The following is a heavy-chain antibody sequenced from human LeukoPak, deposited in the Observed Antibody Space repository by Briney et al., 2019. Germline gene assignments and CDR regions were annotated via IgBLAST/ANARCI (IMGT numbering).Heavy chain of an antibody. CDR1: GYTFTSYD. D-gene: IGHD6-13*01. CDR3: ARIEGSSSWYKDYYYYGMDV. V-gene: IGHV1-8*01. J-gene: IGHJ6*02. CDR2: MNPNSGNT. Sequence: ASVKVSGKASGYTFTSYDISWVRQATGQGLEWMGWMNPNSGNTGYAQKFQGRVTMTRNTSISTAYMELSSLRSEDTAVYYCARIEGSSSWYKDYYYYGMDVWGQGTTVTVSS.